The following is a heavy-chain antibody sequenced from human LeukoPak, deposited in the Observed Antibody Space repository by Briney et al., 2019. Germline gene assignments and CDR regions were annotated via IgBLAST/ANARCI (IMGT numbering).Heavy chain of an antibody. CDR1: GYTFTSYD. V-gene: IGHV1-8*03. Sequence: ASVKVSCKASGYTFTSYDINWVRQATGQGLEWMGWMNPNSGNTGYAQKFQDRVTITTNTSISTAYMELSRLRSEDTAVYYCARMYYYDNSGVNWFDPWGQGTLVTVSS. J-gene: IGHJ5*02. CDR2: MNPNSGNT. CDR3: ARMYYYDNSGVNWFDP. D-gene: IGHD3-22*01.